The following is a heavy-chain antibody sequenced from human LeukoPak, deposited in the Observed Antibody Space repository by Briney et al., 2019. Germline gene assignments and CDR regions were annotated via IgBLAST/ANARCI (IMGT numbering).Heavy chain of an antibody. V-gene: IGHV5-51*01. CDR3: ARHGWFSSSSHWFDS. CDR1: GYTFSNYW. Sequence: GESLKISCQGSGYTFSNYWIAWVRQMPGKGLEWIGMIYPGDSNRKYSPSFQGQVTVSADQSINTAYLQWDSLKASDSGMYYCARHGWFSSSSHWFDSWGQGVLVTVSS. CDR2: IYPGDSNR. D-gene: IGHD6-13*01. J-gene: IGHJ5*01.